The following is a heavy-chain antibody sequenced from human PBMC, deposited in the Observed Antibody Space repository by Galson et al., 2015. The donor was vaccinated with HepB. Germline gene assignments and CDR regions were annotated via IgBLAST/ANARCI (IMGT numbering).Heavy chain of an antibody. D-gene: IGHD6-13*01. Sequence: SLRLSCAASGFTFSNAWMSWVRQAPGKGLEWVSVIYNIGSTYYADSVKGRFTISRDNSKNTVYLQMNSLRVEDTAIYYCARVGGQPLAAWGQGILVTVSS. V-gene: IGHV3-53*01. CDR3: ARVGGQPLAA. CDR1: GFTFSNAW. J-gene: IGHJ5*02. CDR2: IYNIGST.